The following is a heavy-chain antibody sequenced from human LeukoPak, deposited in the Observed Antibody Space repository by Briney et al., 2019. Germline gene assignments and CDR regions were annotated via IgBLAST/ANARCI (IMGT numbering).Heavy chain of an antibody. D-gene: IGHD4-23*01. CDR2: INHSGST. CDR1: GGSFSGYY. V-gene: IGHV4-34*01. J-gene: IGHJ4*02. CDR3: ARESGYGGNYDY. Sequence: SETLSLTCAVYGGSFSGYYWSWIRQPPGKGLEWIGEINHSGSTNYNPSLKSRVTISVDTSENQFSLKLSSVTAADTAVYYCARESGYGGNYDYWGQGTLVTVSS.